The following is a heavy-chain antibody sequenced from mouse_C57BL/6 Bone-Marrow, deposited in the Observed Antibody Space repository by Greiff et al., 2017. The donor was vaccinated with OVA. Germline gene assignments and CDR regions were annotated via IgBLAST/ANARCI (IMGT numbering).Heavy chain of an antibody. CDR1: GYSITSGYY. CDR3: ARDNGHYYGSSSLGY. Sequence: EVQLQQSGPGLVKPSQSLSLTCSVTGYSITSGYYWNWIRQFPGNKLEWMGYISYDGSNNYNPSLKNRISITRDTSKNQFFLKLNSVTTEDTATYYCARDNGHYYGSSSLGYWGQGTLVTVSA. V-gene: IGHV3-6*01. D-gene: IGHD1-1*01. J-gene: IGHJ3*01. CDR2: ISYDGSN.